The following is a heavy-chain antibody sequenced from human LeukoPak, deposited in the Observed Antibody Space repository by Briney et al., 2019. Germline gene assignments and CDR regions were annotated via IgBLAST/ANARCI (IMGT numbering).Heavy chain of an antibody. V-gene: IGHV4-39*01. Sequence: SESLSLTCTVSGGSINSYYWGWVRQPAGKGLEWIGSIYYSGSTYYNPSLKSRVTISVDTSNNQFSLKVRSVTAADTAVYYCARRPINYRAFDYWGQGTLVTVPS. CDR3: ARRPINYRAFDY. CDR1: GGSINSYY. J-gene: IGHJ4*02. D-gene: IGHD5-12*01. CDR2: IYYSGST.